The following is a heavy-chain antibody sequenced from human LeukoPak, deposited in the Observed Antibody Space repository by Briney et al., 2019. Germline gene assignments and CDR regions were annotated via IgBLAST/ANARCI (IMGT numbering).Heavy chain of an antibody. D-gene: IGHD3-22*01. V-gene: IGHV1-18*01. CDR3: ARDRARMYYYDSSGWYYFDY. CDR1: GYTFTSYG. Sequence: ASVKVSCKASGYTFTSYGISWVRQAPGQGLEWMGWISAYNGNTNYAQKLQGRVTMTTDTSTSTAHMELRSLRSDDTAVYYCARDRARMYYYDSSGWYYFDYWGQGTLVTVSS. J-gene: IGHJ4*02. CDR2: ISAYNGNT.